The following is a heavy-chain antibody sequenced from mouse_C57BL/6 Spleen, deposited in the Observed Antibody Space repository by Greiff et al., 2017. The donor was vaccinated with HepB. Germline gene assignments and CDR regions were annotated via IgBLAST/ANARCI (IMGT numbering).Heavy chain of an antibody. Sequence: QVQLQQSGAELVKPGASVKMSCKASGYTFPSYWLTWVKQRPGQGLEWIGDIYPGSGSTNYNEKFKSKATLTVDTSSSTAYMQLSSLTSEDSAVYYCARSPYYYGSSYHFDVWGTGTTVTVSS. V-gene: IGHV1-55*01. CDR3: ARSPYYYGSSYHFDV. J-gene: IGHJ1*03. CDR1: GYTFPSYW. D-gene: IGHD1-1*01. CDR2: IYPGSGST.